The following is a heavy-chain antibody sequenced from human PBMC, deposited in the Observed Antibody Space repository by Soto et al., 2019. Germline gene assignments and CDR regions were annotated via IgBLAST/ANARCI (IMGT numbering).Heavy chain of an antibody. D-gene: IGHD6-13*01. Sequence: QVQLVESGGGVVQPGRSLRLSCAASGFTFSSYGMHWVRQAPGKGLEWVAVISYDGSNKYYADSVKGRFTISRDNSKNTLYLQMNSLRAEDTAVYYCVKGGVGIAAAGSIGYYFDYWGQGTLVTVSS. CDR2: ISYDGSNK. CDR1: GFTFSSYG. V-gene: IGHV3-30*18. J-gene: IGHJ4*02. CDR3: VKGGVGIAAAGSIGYYFDY.